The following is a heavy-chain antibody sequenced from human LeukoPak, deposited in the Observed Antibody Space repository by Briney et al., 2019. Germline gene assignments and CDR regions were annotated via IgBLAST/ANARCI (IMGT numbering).Heavy chain of an antibody. V-gene: IGHV3-7*03. Sequence: GGSLRLSCAASGFTFSSYWMSWVRQAPGKGLEWVANIKQDGSEKYYVDSVKGRFTISRDNAKNSLCLQMNSLRAEDTAVYYCARWRLYCSSTSCYFDYWGQGTLVTVSS. D-gene: IGHD2-2*01. J-gene: IGHJ4*02. CDR1: GFTFSSYW. CDR3: ARWRLYCSSTSCYFDY. CDR2: IKQDGSEK.